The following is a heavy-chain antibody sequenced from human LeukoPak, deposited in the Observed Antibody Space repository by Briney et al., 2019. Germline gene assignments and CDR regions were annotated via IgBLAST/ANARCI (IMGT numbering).Heavy chain of an antibody. Sequence: GGSLRLSCAASGYSFGDYYMSWIRQAPGKGLEWVSYISITGSTIYYADSVKGRFTISRDNARNSLYLQMNSLRAEDTAVYYCARDGDTSGWVDFDYWGQGTLVTVS. CDR1: GYSFGDYY. CDR3: ARDGDTSGWVDFDY. J-gene: IGHJ4*02. D-gene: IGHD6-19*01. CDR2: ISITGSTI. V-gene: IGHV3-11*04.